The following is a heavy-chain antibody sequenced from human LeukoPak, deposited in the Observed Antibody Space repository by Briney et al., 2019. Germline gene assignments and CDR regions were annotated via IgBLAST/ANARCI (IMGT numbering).Heavy chain of an antibody. Sequence: GGSLRLSCATSGFMFSSYAMNWVRQGPGKRLEWVSTISASGGSTFYADSMKGRFTISRDNPKNTLYLQMNSLRAEDTAVYFCAKDFDSGSFGDYWGQGTQVTVSS. CDR3: AKDFDSGSFGDY. V-gene: IGHV3-23*01. J-gene: IGHJ4*02. CDR1: GFMFSSYA. D-gene: IGHD3-10*01. CDR2: ISASGGST.